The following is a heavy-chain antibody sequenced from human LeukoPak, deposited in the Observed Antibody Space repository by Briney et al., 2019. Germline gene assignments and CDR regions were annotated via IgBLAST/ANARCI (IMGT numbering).Heavy chain of an antibody. V-gene: IGHV1-2*02. CDR3: ARGTHYYDSSGYPNWFDP. J-gene: IGHJ5*02. CDR2: INPNSGGT. CDR1: GYIFTGYY. Sequence: ASVKVSCKASGYIFTGYYMHWVRQAPGQGLEWMGWINPNSGGTNYAQKFQGRVTMTRDTSISTAYMELSRLRSDDTAVYYCARGTHYYDSSGYPNWFDPWGQGTLVTVSS. D-gene: IGHD3-22*01.